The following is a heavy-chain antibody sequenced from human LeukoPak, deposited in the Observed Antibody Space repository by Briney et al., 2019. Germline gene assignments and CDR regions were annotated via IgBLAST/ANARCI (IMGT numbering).Heavy chain of an antibody. CDR2: IYYSGST. CDR3: ARLAGRQLYGWYFDL. Sequence: SETLSLTCTVSGGSISSYYWSWIRQPPGKGLEWIGSIYYSGSTYYNPSLKSRVTISVDTSKNQFSLKLSSVTAADTAVYYCARLAGRQLYGWYFDLWGRGTLVTVSS. J-gene: IGHJ2*01. V-gene: IGHV4-59*05. CDR1: GGSISSYY. D-gene: IGHD3-9*01.